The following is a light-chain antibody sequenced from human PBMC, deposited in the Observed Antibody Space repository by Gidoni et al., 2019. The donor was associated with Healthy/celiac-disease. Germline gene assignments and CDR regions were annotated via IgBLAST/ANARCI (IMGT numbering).Light chain of an antibody. CDR2: AAS. CDR1: QSISSY. CDR3: QQSYSTPWT. Sequence: DIQMTQSPSSLSASVGDRVTITCQASQSISSYLNWYQQKPGKAPKLLIYAASSLQSGVPSRFSGSGSGTDFTLTISSLQPEDFATYYCQQSYSTPWTFGQETKVEIK. J-gene: IGKJ1*01. V-gene: IGKV1-39*01.